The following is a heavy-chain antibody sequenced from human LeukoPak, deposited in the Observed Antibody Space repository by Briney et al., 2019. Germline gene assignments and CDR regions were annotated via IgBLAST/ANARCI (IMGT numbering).Heavy chain of an antibody. Sequence: SETLSLTCAVYGGSFSGHYWSWIRQPPGKGLEWIGEINHSGSTNCNPSLKSRVTIAVDPSKNQFSLKVRSVTAAADTAVYYCARVHQQLALYAFDFWGQGTPVTVSS. CDR2: INHSGST. V-gene: IGHV4-34*01. J-gene: IGHJ3*01. D-gene: IGHD6-13*01. CDR1: GGSFSGHY. CDR3: ARVHQQLALYAFDF.